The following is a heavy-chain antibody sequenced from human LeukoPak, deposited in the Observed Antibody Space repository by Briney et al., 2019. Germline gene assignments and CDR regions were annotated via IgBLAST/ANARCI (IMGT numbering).Heavy chain of an antibody. D-gene: IGHD3-3*01. CDR1: GFTFSSYA. Sequence: GRSLRLSCAASGFTFSSYAMHWVRQAPGKGLEWVAVISYDGSNKYYADSVKGRFTISRDNSKNTLYLQMNSLRAEDTAVYYCAKVRYDFWSGYYPYFDYWGQGTLVTVSS. CDR3: AKVRYDFWSGYYPYFDY. J-gene: IGHJ4*02. V-gene: IGHV3-30-3*01. CDR2: ISYDGSNK.